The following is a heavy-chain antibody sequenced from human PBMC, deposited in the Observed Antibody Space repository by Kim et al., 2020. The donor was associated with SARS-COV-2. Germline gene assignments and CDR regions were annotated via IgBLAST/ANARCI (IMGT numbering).Heavy chain of an antibody. D-gene: IGHD3-10*01. CDR1: GGTFSSYA. V-gene: IGHV1-69*13. J-gene: IGHJ5*02. CDR2: IIPIFGTA. Sequence: SVKVSCKASGGTFSSYAISWVRQAPGQGLEWMGGIIPIFGTANYAQKFQGRVTITADESTSTAYMELSSLRSEDTAVYYCARYAADYYGSGSYEPNNWFDPWGQGTLVTVSS. CDR3: ARYAADYYGSGSYEPNNWFDP.